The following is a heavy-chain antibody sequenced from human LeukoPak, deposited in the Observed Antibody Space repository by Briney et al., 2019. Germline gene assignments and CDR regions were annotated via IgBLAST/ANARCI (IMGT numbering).Heavy chain of an antibody. CDR1: GFTFSSYA. CDR3: AKDVEAYYYDSSGYYFSYYLDY. D-gene: IGHD3-22*01. J-gene: IGHJ4*02. V-gene: IGHV3-23*01. Sequence: GGSLRLSCAASGFTFSSYAMSWVRQAPGKGLEWVSAISGSGGSTYYADSVKGRFTISRDNSKNTLYLQMNSLRAEDTAVYYCAKDVEAYYYDSSGYYFSYYLDYWGQGTLVTVSS. CDR2: ISGSGGST.